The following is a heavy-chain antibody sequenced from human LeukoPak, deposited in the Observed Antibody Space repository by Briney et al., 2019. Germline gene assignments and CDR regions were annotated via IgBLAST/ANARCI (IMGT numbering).Heavy chain of an antibody. CDR2: IYPSDSDT. CDR3: ASVLTRRGAFDI. J-gene: IGHJ3*02. Sequence: GESLKISCKGSGYSFTSNWIGWVRQMPGKGLEWMGVIYPSDSDTRYSPSFQGQVTISADKSISTAYVQWSSLRASDTAMYYCASVLTRRGAFDIWGQGTMVTVSS. V-gene: IGHV5-51*01. CDR1: GYSFTSNW. D-gene: IGHD3-9*01.